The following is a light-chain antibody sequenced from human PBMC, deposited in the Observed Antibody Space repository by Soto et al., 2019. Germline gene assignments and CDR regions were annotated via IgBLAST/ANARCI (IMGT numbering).Light chain of an antibody. CDR3: QSYDSSLSGSV. CDR2: VNT. V-gene: IGLV1-40*01. J-gene: IGLJ3*02. CDR1: SSNIGAGYD. Sequence: QSVLTQPPSVSGAPGQRVTISCTGSSSNIGAGYDVHWYQQLPGTAPKLLIYVNTNRPSGVPDRFSGSKSGTSASLAITGLQPEDEADYYCQSYDSSLSGSVFGGGTKLTVL.